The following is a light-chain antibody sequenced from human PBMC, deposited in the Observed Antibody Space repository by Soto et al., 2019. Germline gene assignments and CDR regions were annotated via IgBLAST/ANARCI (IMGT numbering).Light chain of an antibody. CDR2: RAS. J-gene: IGKJ5*01. CDR3: MQGIQTTPIT. Sequence: IGMTQSPATLSVSPGERATLSCRASQTIYSNVAWYQQRPGQPPRLLIYRASSRATGIQARFGGSGSGTDFTLKISRVEAEDVGVYSCMQGIQTTPITFGQGTRLESK. CDR1: QTIYSN. V-gene: IGKV3-15*01.